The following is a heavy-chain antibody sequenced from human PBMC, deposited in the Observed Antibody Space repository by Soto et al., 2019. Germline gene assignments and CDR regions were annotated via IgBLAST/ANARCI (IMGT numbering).Heavy chain of an antibody. CDR3: ARAEGRWKLLPYWLQP. Sequence: QVHLVQSGSEVRKPGASVKVSCKTSGYTFTDYAIHWVRQAPGQPLEWMGWINPGTGDTKYSQKVQGRNTLSRDTSERTAYMNLGGLRADDTALYFCARAEGRWKLLPYWLQPWGQVTLVTVSS. D-gene: IGHD1-26*01. CDR1: GYTFTDYA. J-gene: IGHJ5*02. CDR2: INPGTGDT. V-gene: IGHV1-3*01.